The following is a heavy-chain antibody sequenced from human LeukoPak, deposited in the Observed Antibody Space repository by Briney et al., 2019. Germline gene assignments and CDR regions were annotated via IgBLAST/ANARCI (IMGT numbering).Heavy chain of an antibody. CDR3: ARGVEYSSSSGLGY. Sequence: PSETLSLTCTVSGGSISSYYWSWIRQPPGKGLEWIAYIYYSGSTNYNPSLKSRVTISVDTSKNQFSLKLSSVTAADTAVYYCARGVEYSSSSGLGYWGQGTLVTVSS. D-gene: IGHD6-6*01. V-gene: IGHV4-59*01. J-gene: IGHJ4*02. CDR2: IYYSGST. CDR1: GGSISSYY.